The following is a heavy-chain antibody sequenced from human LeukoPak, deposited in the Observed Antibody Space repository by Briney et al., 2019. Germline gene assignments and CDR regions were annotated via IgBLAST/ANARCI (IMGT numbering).Heavy chain of an antibody. V-gene: IGHV4-30-2*01. D-gene: IGHD1-26*01. Sequence: SQTLSLTCAVSGGSISSGGYSWSWIRQPPGKGLEWIGYIYHSGSTYYNPSLKSRVTISVDRSKNQFSLELSSVTAADTAVYYCARGAEWDSAFDIWGQGTMVTVSS. J-gene: IGHJ3*02. CDR2: IYHSGST. CDR1: GGSISSGGYS. CDR3: ARGAEWDSAFDI.